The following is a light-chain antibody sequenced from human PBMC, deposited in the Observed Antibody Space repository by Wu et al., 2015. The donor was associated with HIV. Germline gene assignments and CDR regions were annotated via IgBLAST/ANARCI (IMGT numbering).Light chain of an antibody. CDR1: QYISSS. CDR3: QHQGT. Sequence: EIVMTQSPATLSVSPGESATLSCRASQYISSSLAWYQQKSGQAPRLLIYSIFARATGIPARFSAYGSGTEFTLTISSIQSEDLGVYYCQHQGTFGQGTKVEI. J-gene: IGKJ1*01. CDR2: SIF. V-gene: IGKV3-15*01.